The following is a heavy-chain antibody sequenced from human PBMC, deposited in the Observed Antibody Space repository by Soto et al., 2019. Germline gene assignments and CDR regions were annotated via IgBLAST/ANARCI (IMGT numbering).Heavy chain of an antibody. CDR3: ARDGMTTVIGDYYYYYMDV. V-gene: IGHV3-53*04. D-gene: IGHD4-17*01. Sequence: GGSLRLSCAASGFTVSSNYMSWVRQAPGKGLEWVSVIYSGGSTYYADSVKGRFTISRHNSKNTLYLQMNSLRAEDTAVYYCARDGMTTVIGDYYYYYMDVWGKGTTVTVSS. CDR2: IYSGGST. CDR1: GFTVSSNY. J-gene: IGHJ6*03.